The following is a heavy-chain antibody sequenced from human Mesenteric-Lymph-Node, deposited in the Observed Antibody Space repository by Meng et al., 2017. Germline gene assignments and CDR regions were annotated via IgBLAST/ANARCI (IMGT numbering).Heavy chain of an antibody. CDR3: ARDLDKWFGESDWFDP. D-gene: IGHD3-10*01. CDR1: GYTFSVYF. Sequence: ASVKVSCKGSGYTFSVYFYHWVRQAPGQGLEWVGRLNPINGDTIYAQKFQDRITMTRDTSISTAYMELSRLRSDDTAVYYCARDLDKWFGESDWFDPWGQGTLVTVSS. CDR2: LNPINGDT. V-gene: IGHV1-2*06. J-gene: IGHJ5*02.